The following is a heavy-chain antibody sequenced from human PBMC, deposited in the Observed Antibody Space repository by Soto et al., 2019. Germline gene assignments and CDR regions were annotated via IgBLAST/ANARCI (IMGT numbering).Heavy chain of an antibody. CDR3: ARDHSSGWYGH. CDR2: IIPILGIA. Sequence: QVQLVQSGAEVKKPGSSVKVSCKASGGTFSSYTISWVRQAPGQGLEWMGRIIPILGIANYAQKFQGRVTITADKSTSTVYMELSSLRSEDTAVYYCARDHSSGWYGHWGQGTLVTVSS. J-gene: IGHJ4*02. D-gene: IGHD6-19*01. CDR1: GGTFSSYT. V-gene: IGHV1-69*08.